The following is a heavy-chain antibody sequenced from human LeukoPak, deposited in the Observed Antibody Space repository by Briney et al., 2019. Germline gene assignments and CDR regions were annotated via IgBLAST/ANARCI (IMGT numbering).Heavy chain of an antibody. D-gene: IGHD2-15*01. J-gene: IGHJ4*02. CDR3: ARDLGGIYFDY. CDR2: IHFSGTT. V-gene: IGHV4-59*01. Sequence: ETLSLTCTVSDASISGYYWSWIRQPPGKGLEWIGSIHFSGTTNYNPSLRSRVTISVGTSKNQLSLKLSSVTAADTAVYYCARDLGGIYFDYWGQGTLFTVSS. CDR1: DASISGYY.